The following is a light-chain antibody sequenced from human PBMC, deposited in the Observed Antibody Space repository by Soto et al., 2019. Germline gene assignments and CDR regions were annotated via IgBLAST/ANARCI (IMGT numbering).Light chain of an antibody. V-gene: IGKV1-39*01. J-gene: IGKJ1*01. CDR2: TAS. CDR3: QQSYSITPT. Sequence: DIQMTQSPSSLSASVGDRVTITCRESQSISSYLNWYRQTPGKAPKLLIYTASSLQSGVLSRFSGSGAGTDCTLPISSLQPEDVATDYCQQSYSITPTFGQGTKVDIK. CDR1: QSISSY.